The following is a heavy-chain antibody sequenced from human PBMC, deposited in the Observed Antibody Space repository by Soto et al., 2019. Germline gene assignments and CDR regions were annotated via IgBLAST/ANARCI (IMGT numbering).Heavy chain of an antibody. J-gene: IGHJ4*02. Sequence: SETLSLTCTVSGGPVSSGSYYWSWIRQPPGKGLEWIGYIYYSGSTNYNPSLKSRVTISVDTPKDQFSLKLSSVTAADTAVYYCARRYGSAIDYWGQGTLVTVS. CDR2: IYYSGST. D-gene: IGHD1-26*01. CDR1: GGPVSSGSYY. V-gene: IGHV4-61*01. CDR3: ARRYGSAIDY.